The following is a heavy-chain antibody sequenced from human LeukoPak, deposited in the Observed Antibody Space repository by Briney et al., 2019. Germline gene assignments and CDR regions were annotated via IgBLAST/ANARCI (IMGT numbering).Heavy chain of an antibody. V-gene: IGHV3-7*05. J-gene: IGHJ4*02. Sequence: GGSLRLSCAASGFTFTSYCMTWVRQAPGKGLEWVANIKQDGSDKYYVDSVKGRFTISRDNAKNSLYLQMNSLRAEDTAVYYCARVLLGALDGWGEGSLVTVSS. CDR2: IKQDGSDK. CDR3: ARVLLGALDG. CDR1: GFTFTSYC. D-gene: IGHD2-15*01.